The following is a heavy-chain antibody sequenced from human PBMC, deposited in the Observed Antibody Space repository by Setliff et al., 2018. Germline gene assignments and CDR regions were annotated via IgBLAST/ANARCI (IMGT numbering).Heavy chain of an antibody. CDR1: GASFNTYY. CDR3: RQAVVGRDVFDV. Sequence: PSETLSLTCSVYGASFNTYYWSWIRQPPGKGLEWIGEVNRYGGGDYNPSLESRVTISVDTSKKEFSLTLTSVTAADTALYYCRQAVVGRDVFDVWGQGTMVTVSS. J-gene: IGHJ3*01. D-gene: IGHD1-1*01. CDR2: VNRYGGG. V-gene: IGHV4-34*01.